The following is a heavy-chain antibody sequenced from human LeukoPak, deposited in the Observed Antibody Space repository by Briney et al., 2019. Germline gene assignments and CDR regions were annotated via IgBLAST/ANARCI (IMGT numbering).Heavy chain of an antibody. CDR3: ARDLGYYDSSGYTIPYCYYGMDV. J-gene: IGHJ6*02. CDR1: GFTFSSYA. CDR2: ISYDGSNK. D-gene: IGHD3-22*01. V-gene: IGHV3-30-3*01. Sequence: GGSLRLSCAASGFTFSSYAMHWVRQAPGKGLEWVAVISYDGSNKYYADSVKGRFTISRDNSKNTLYLQMNSLRAEDTAVYYCARDLGYYDSSGYTIPYCYYGMDVWGQGTTVTVSS.